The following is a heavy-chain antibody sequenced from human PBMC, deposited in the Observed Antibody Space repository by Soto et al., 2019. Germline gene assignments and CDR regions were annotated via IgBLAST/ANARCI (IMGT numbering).Heavy chain of an antibody. CDR3: EREMVRGVGSDY. CDR1: CYTFPSYG. V-gene: IGHV1-18*01. CDR2: ISTYNGNT. Sequence: ASVKVSCKASCYTFPSYGISWLRKAPGQGLEWMGWISTYNGNTKYAQKLQGRVTMTTDTSTSTAYMELRSLRSDDTAVFYCEREMVRGVGSDYWGQGTLVTVSS. J-gene: IGHJ4*02. D-gene: IGHD3-10*01.